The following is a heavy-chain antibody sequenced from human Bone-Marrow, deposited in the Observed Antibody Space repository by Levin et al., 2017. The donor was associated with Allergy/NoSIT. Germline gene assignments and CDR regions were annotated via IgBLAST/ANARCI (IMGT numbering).Heavy chain of an antibody. Sequence: SVKVSCRFSGDAFMSFGYIWVRQAPGQGLEWMGGIIPFFGTPTYAQLFEGRVSMTADESSSTVYMELHSLRSDDAAVYFCARGARGPRITGAKYYYLYGMDVWGQGTTVTVSS. CDR3: ARGARGPRITGAKYYYLYGMDV. J-gene: IGHJ6*02. V-gene: IGHV1-69*13. CDR1: GDAFMSFG. CDR2: IIPFFGTP. D-gene: IGHD1-20*01.